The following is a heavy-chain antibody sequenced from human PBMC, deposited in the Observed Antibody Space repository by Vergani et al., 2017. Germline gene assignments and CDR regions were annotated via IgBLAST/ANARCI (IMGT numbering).Heavy chain of an antibody. D-gene: IGHD3-22*01. Sequence: VQSGGGLAHPGGSLRLSCAASGLPVSGFAFNTYAMIWVRQAPGKGLEWGSGISATGDENTDYADSVKGRFTISRDNSKSTLFLQMNGLTSEYTAIYYCAGPQGTSAYYYGGFDYWGQGILVTVSS. CDR3: AGPQGTSAYYYGGFDY. J-gene: IGHJ4*02. V-gene: IGHV3-23*04. CDR2: ISATGDENT. CDR1: GLPVSGFAFNTYA.